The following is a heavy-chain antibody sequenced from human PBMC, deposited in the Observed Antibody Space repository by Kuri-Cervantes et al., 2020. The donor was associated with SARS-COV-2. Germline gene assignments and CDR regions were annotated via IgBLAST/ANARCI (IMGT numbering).Heavy chain of an antibody. J-gene: IGHJ4*02. D-gene: IGHD6-6*01. CDR3: ARDREFIAARIFDY. Sequence: GGSLRLSCAASGFTFSSYGMHWVRQAPGKGLEWVPFIRYDGSNKYYADSVKGRFTISRDNAKNSLYLQMNSLRAEDTAVYYCARDREFIAARIFDYWGQGTLVTVSS. V-gene: IGHV3-30*02. CDR1: GFTFSSYG. CDR2: IRYDGSNK.